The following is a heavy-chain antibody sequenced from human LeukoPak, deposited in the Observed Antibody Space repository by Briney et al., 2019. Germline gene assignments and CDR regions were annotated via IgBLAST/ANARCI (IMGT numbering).Heavy chain of an antibody. CDR3: ARAGGGYQVFDN. Sequence: PGGSLRLSCAASGFTFNSYSMNWVRQAPGKGLEWVSYITSSSGTVYYADSVKGRFTISRDNAKNSLYLQMNSLRAEDTAVYYCARAGGGYQVFDNWGQGTLATVSS. J-gene: IGHJ4*02. CDR2: ITSSSGTV. D-gene: IGHD1-26*01. V-gene: IGHV3-48*01. CDR1: GFTFNSYS.